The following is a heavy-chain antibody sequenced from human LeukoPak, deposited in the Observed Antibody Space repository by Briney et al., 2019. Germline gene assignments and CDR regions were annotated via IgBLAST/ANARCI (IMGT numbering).Heavy chain of an antibody. Sequence: SETLSLTCTVSGGSISSYYWSWIRQPAGKGLEWIGRIYTSGSTNYNPSLKSRVTISVDTSKNQFSLKLSSVTAADTAVYYCARADYDYVWGSYRPAGFDYWGQGTLVTVSS. V-gene: IGHV4-4*07. D-gene: IGHD3-16*02. CDR3: ARADYDYVWGSYRPAGFDY. CDR1: GGSISSYY. J-gene: IGHJ4*02. CDR2: IYTSGST.